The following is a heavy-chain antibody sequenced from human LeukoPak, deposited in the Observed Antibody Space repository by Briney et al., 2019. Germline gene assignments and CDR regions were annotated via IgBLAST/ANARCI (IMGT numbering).Heavy chain of an antibody. J-gene: IGHJ6*03. Sequence: GASVKVSCKASGYTFTGYYMHWVRQAPGQGLEWMRWINPNSGGTNYAQKFQGRVTMTRDTSISTAYMELGRLRSDDTAVYYCARFKVDSYGDYTHYYYMDVWGKGTTVTVSS. D-gene: IGHD4-17*01. CDR1: GYTFTGYY. CDR2: INPNSGGT. V-gene: IGHV1-2*02. CDR3: ARFKVDSYGDYTHYYYMDV.